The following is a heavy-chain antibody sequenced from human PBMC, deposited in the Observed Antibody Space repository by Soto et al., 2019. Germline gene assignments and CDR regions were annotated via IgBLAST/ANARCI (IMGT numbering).Heavy chain of an antibody. CDR1: RAPFSSYA. J-gene: IGHJ6*01. D-gene: IGHD3-3*01. V-gene: IGHV1-69*13. Sequence: SVEGYSKASRAPFSSYAMSSVRQAPGQGLAWMGGIIPIFGTANYSQKFQGRVTITADESTSTAYMELSSLRSEDTAVYYCSRNEAIFGVVVHYYYGMDVWGQGTTVTVSS. CDR3: SRNEAIFGVVVHYYYGMDV. CDR2: IIPIFGTA.